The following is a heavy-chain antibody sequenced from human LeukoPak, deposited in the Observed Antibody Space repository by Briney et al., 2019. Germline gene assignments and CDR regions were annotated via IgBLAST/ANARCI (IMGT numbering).Heavy chain of an antibody. Sequence: GGSLRLSCAASRFTFSSYSMNWVRQAPGKGLEWVSSISSTSSYIYYADSVKGRFTISRDNSKNTLYLQMNSLRAEDTAVYYCAKRYFGNYYFDYWGQGTLVTVSS. J-gene: IGHJ4*02. D-gene: IGHD3-9*01. CDR3: AKRYFGNYYFDY. V-gene: IGHV3-21*04. CDR1: RFTFSSYS. CDR2: ISSTSSYI.